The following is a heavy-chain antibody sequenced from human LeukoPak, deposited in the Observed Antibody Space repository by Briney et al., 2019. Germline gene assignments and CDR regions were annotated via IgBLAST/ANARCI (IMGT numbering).Heavy chain of an antibody. Sequence: GGSLRLSCAASGFTFSSYEMNWVRQAPGKGLEWVSYISSSGSTIYYADSVKGRFTISRDNAKNSPYLQMNSLRAEDTAVYYCARDTVGFFDYWGQGTLVTVSS. V-gene: IGHV3-48*03. CDR1: GFTFSSYE. CDR2: ISSSGSTI. D-gene: IGHD4-17*01. CDR3: ARDTVGFFDY. J-gene: IGHJ4*02.